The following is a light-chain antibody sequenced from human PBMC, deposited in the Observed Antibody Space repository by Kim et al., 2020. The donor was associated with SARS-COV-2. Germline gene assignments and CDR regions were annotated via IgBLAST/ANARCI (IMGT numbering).Light chain of an antibody. Sequence: LSPGERATLSCRASQSVSSNSLAWYQQKPGQAPRLLIYGASSRATGIPDRFSGSGSGTDFTLTITRLEPEDFAVYYCQQYSSSPATFGQGTRWISN. CDR3: QQYSSSPAT. J-gene: IGKJ1*01. CDR1: QSVSSNS. V-gene: IGKV3-20*01. CDR2: GAS.